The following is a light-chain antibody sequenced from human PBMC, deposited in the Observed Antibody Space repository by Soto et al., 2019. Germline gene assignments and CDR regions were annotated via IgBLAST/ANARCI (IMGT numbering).Light chain of an antibody. Sequence: DVVMTQSPLSLPVTLGQPASISCRSSQSLVSSNGNTFLIWFPQRPGQSPRPLIYKVSNRESGVPDRFSGSGSGTDFTLAISSVEAEDVGVYYCKQATHWPWTFGQGTRVEIK. CDR3: KQATHWPWT. CDR2: KVS. J-gene: IGKJ1*01. CDR1: QSLVSSNGNTF. V-gene: IGKV2-30*01.